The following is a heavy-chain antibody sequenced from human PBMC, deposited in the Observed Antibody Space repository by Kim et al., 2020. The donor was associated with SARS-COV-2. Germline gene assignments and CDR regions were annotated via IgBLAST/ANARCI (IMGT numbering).Heavy chain of an antibody. J-gene: IGHJ6*03. D-gene: IGHD2-15*01. Sequence: RFTISRDNAKNSLYLQMNSLRAEDTAVYYCASDGGLLLAPLHYYYYYMDVWGKGTTVTVSS. CDR3: ASDGGLLLAPLHYYYYYMDV. V-gene: IGHV3-11*06.